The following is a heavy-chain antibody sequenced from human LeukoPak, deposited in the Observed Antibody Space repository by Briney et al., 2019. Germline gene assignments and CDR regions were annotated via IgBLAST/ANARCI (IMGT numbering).Heavy chain of an antibody. CDR3: AKASMATDYFDY. D-gene: IGHD2/OR15-2a*01. Sequence: GGSLRLSCAASGYTFDDYAMHWVRQAPGKGLEWVSLISGDGGSTYYADSVKGRFTISRDNSKNSLYLQMNSLSTEDTALYYCAKASMATDYFDYWGQGTLVTVSS. CDR2: ISGDGGST. V-gene: IGHV3-43*02. J-gene: IGHJ4*02. CDR1: GYTFDDYA.